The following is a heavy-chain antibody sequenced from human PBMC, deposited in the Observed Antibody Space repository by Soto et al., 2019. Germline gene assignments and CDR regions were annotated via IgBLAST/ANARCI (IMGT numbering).Heavy chain of an antibody. V-gene: IGHV1-8*01. Sequence: ASVKVSCKASGYTFTSYDINWVRQATGQGLEWMGWMNPNSGNTGYAQKFQGRVTMTRNTSTSTAYMELRSLRSEDTAVYYCARECIMITFVVVIDTTRHYYCSMHVWGQGSTVTVSS. CDR1: GYTFTSYD. J-gene: IGHJ6*02. CDR2: MNPNSGNT. D-gene: IGHD3-16*01. CDR3: ARECIMITFVVVIDTTRHYYCSMHV.